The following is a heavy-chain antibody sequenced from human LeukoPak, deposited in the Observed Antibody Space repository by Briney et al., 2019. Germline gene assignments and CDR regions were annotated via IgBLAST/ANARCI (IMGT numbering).Heavy chain of an antibody. CDR3: ARVSSSAIYDY. CDR1: GFTFSVYW. J-gene: IGHJ4*02. D-gene: IGHD6-6*01. CDR2: IKQDGSEK. V-gene: IGHV3-7*01. Sequence: GGSLRLSCAASGFTFSVYWMSWVRQAPGKGLEWVANIKQDGSEKYYVDSVKGRFTISRDNAKNSLYLQMNSLRAEDTAVYYCARVSSSAIYDYWGQGTLVTVSS.